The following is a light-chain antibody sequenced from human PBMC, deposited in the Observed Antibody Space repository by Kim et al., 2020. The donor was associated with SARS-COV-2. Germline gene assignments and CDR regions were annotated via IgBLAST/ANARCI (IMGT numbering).Light chain of an antibody. V-gene: IGKV4-1*01. CDR1: QSVVYGSSKKSH. J-gene: IGKJ2*01. CDR3: QQYYSTPYT. CDR2: LAS. Sequence: RATISCKYSQSVVYGSSKKSHLSWYQQKPGQPPKLLIYLASTRESGVPDRFSGSGSGTDFTLTINSLQAEDVAVYYCQQYYSTPYTFGQGTKLEIK.